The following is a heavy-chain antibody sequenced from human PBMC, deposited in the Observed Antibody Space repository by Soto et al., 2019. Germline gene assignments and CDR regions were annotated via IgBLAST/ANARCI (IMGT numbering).Heavy chain of an antibody. V-gene: IGHV1-69*05. CDR3: ARGKGMEENYYYYGMDV. J-gene: IGHJ6*02. D-gene: IGHD1-1*01. CDR2: IIPIFGKV. CDR1: GGTFSRFA. Sequence: SVKVSCKASGGTFSRFAISWVRQAPGQGIEWMGGIIPIFGKVDYAQKLQGRVTISRDTPASTAYMELSGLRSEDTAVYYCARGKGMEENYYYYGMDVWGQGTTVTVSS.